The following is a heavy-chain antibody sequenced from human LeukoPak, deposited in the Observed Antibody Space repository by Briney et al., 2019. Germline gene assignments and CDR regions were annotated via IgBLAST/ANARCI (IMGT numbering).Heavy chain of an antibody. J-gene: IGHJ3*02. V-gene: IGHV4-4*02. CDR1: GGSISSSNW. CDR3: ARASTLLWFGELSGAFDI. CDR2: IYHSGST. Sequence: PSGTLSLTCAVSGGSISSSNWWSWVRQPPGKGLEWIGEIYHSGSTNYNPSLKSRVTISVDTSKNQFSLKLSSVTAADTAVYYCARASTLLWFGELSGAFDIWGQRTMVTVSS. D-gene: IGHD3-10*01.